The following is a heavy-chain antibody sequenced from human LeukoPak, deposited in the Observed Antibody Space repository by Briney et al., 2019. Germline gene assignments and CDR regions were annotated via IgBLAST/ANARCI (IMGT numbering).Heavy chain of an antibody. V-gene: IGHV1-46*01. D-gene: IGHD3-16*01. CDR3: ARTPWGYGMDV. Sequence: ASVKVSCKASGYTFTSYYMHWVRQAPGQGLEWMGIINPSGGSTSYAQKLQGRVTMTTDTSTSTAYMELRSLRSDDTAVYYCARTPWGYGMDVWGQGTTVTVSS. CDR2: INPSGGST. J-gene: IGHJ6*02. CDR1: GYTFTSYY.